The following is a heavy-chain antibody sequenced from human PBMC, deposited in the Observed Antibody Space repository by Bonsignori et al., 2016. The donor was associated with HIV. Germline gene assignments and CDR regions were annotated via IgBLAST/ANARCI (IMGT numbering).Heavy chain of an antibody. V-gene: IGHV4-59*01. D-gene: IGHD3-10*01. Sequence: SETLSLTCTVSGGSISSYYWSWIRQPPGKGLEWIGYIYYSGSTNYNPSLKSRVTISVDTSKNQFSLKVSSVTAADTAVYYCARGGYYYGSGSSLDYWGQGTLVTVSS. CDR1: GGSISSYY. CDR3: ARGGYYYGSGSSLDY. CDR2: IYYSGST. J-gene: IGHJ4*02.